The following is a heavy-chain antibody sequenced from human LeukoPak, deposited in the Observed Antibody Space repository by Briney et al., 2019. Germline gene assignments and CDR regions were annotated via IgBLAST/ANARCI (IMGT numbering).Heavy chain of an antibody. V-gene: IGHV5-51*01. CDR3: ARSGYDNLTGSATLGWFDP. J-gene: IGHJ5*02. D-gene: IGHD3-9*01. Sequence: GESLKISCKGSGYSFTSYWIGWVRQMPGKGLEWMGVIFPGDSDTRYSPSFQAQFTISADKSISTANLQWSSLKASDTAMYYCARSGYDNLTGSATLGWFDPWGQGTLVTVSS. CDR1: GYSFTSYW. CDR2: IFPGDSDT.